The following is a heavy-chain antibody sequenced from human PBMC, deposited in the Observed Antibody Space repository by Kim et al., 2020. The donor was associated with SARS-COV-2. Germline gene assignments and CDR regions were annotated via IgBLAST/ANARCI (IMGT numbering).Heavy chain of an antibody. CDR3: ASGYYYGSGRLDV. V-gene: IGHV3-7*01. J-gene: IGHJ6*02. Sequence: YYADSGKGRFTVSTDNAKNSMHLQMNSLRVEDTAVYYCASGYYYGSGRLDVWGQGTTVTVSS. D-gene: IGHD3-10*01.